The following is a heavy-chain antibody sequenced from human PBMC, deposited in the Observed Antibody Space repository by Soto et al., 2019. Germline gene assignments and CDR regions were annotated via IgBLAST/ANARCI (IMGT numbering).Heavy chain of an antibody. V-gene: IGHV3-15*07. CDR1: GFTFSNAW. Sequence: GGSLRLSCAASGFTFSNAWMNWVRQAPGKGLEWVGRIKSKTDGGTTDYAAPVKGRFTISRDDSKNTLYLQMNSLKTEDTAVYYCTTSPRFLEWLYSAEEYYGMDVWGQGTTVTVSS. J-gene: IGHJ6*02. D-gene: IGHD3-3*01. CDR2: IKSKTDGGTT. CDR3: TTSPRFLEWLYSAEEYYGMDV.